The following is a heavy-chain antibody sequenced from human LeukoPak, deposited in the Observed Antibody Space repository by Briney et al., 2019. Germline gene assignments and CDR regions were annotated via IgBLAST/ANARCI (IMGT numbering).Heavy chain of an antibody. Sequence: ASVKVSCKASGGTFSSYAISWVRQAPGQGLEWMGGIIPIFGTANYAQKFQGRVTITRDTSASTAYMELSSLRSEDTAVYYCARTRGSYDAFDIWGQGTMVTVSS. CDR2: IIPIFGTA. V-gene: IGHV1-69*05. CDR1: GGTFSSYA. CDR3: ARTRGSYDAFDI. J-gene: IGHJ3*02. D-gene: IGHD6-6*01.